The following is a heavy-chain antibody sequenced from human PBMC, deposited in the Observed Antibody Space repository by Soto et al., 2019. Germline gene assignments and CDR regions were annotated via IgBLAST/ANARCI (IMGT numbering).Heavy chain of an antibody. Sequence: QITLKESGPTLVKPTQTLTLTCAFSGFSLSDIGVGVGWIRQPPGKALEWLALIFWNDDERYSPSLKSRLTITRDTSKNQVVLTMTNMDPVDTATYYCAHTLDPHFYYGMDVWGQGTTVTVSS. CDR3: AHTLDPHFYYGMDV. V-gene: IGHV2-5*01. CDR1: GFSLSDIGVG. J-gene: IGHJ6*02. CDR2: IFWNDDE.